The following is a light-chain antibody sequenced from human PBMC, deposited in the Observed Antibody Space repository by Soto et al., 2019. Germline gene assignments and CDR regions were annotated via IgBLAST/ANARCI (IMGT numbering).Light chain of an antibody. CDR2: AES. CDR3: QKYTNVPA. CDR1: QGISNS. Sequence: DIQMTQSPSSLSASVGDRVTITCRASQGISNSLAWYQQIPGKVPKLLISAESTLQSGVPSRFSGSGSGTDFTLTISSLQPEDVATSYCQKYTNVPAFGGGTKVAIK. J-gene: IGKJ4*01. V-gene: IGKV1-27*01.